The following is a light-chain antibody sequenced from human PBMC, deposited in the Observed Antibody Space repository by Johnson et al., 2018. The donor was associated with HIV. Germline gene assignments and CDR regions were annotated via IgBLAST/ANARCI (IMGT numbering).Light chain of an antibody. Sequence: QSVLTQPPSVSAAPGQKVTISCSGSSSNIGNNYVSWYQQVPGTAPKLLIYGNHKRPSGIPDRFSGSKSGTSATLGITGLQTGDEADYYCGTWDSSLRVGFFGTGTKVTVL. V-gene: IGLV1-51*01. CDR2: GNH. J-gene: IGLJ1*01. CDR1: SSNIGNNY. CDR3: GTWDSSLRVGF.